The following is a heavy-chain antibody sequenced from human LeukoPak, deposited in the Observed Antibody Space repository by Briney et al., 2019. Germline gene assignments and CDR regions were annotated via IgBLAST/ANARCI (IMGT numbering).Heavy chain of an antibody. Sequence: ASVKVSCKASGYTFTSYAMNWVRQAPGQGLEWMGWINTNTGNPTYAQGFTGRFVFSLDTSVSTAYLQISSLKAEDTAVYYCARVLGDGYNIGLTFDPWGQGTLVAVSS. CDR1: GYTFTSYA. CDR2: INTNTGNP. V-gene: IGHV7-4-1*02. CDR3: ARVLGDGYNIGLTFDP. J-gene: IGHJ5*02. D-gene: IGHD5-24*01.